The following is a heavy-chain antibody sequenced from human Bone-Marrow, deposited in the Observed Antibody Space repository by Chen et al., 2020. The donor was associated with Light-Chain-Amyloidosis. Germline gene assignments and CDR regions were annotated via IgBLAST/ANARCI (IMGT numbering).Heavy chain of an antibody. CDR3: TRGARGWYGFFDF. Sequence: QVQLVQSGPELQKPGASVKVSCKASGYTFTNYGIHWVRQAPGQGLEWMAWITAYNGDKKFGQKFQGRVTVTTDTSTNTAYMELTRLTSDYTATYFCTRGARGWYGFFDFWGQGTLVTVSS. CDR1: GYTFTNYG. V-gene: IGHV1-18*01. CDR2: ITAYNGDK. D-gene: IGHD6-19*01. J-gene: IGHJ4*02.